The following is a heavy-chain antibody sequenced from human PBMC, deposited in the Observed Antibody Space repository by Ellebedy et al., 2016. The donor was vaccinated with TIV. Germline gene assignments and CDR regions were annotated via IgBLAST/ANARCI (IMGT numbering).Heavy chain of an antibody. V-gene: IGHV4-31*03. J-gene: IGHJ4*02. Sequence: SETLSLXXTVSGGSISSGGYYWSWIRQHPGKGLEWIGYIYYSGSTYYNPSLKSRVTISVDTSKNQFSLKLSSVTAADTAVYYCARDGRYCSSTSCYGLNYWGQGTLVTVSS. CDR3: ARDGRYCSSTSCYGLNY. CDR2: IYYSGST. D-gene: IGHD2-2*01. CDR1: GGSISSGGYY.